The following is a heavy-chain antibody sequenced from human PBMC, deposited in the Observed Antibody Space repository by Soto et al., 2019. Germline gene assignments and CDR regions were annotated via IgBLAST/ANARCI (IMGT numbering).Heavy chain of an antibody. CDR3: ATREYYDLESRFRFDP. D-gene: IGHD3-3*01. CDR2: IIPIFGTA. Sequence: SVKVSCKASGGTFSSYAISWVRQAPGQGLEWMGGIIPIFGTANYAQKFQGRVTITADESTSTAYMELSSLRSEDTAVYYCATREYYDLESRFRFDPWGQGTLVTVSS. V-gene: IGHV1-69*13. J-gene: IGHJ5*02. CDR1: GGTFSSYA.